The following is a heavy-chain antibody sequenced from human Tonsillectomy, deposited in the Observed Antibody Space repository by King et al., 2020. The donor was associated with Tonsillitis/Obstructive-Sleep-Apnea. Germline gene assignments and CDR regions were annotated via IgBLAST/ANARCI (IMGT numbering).Heavy chain of an antibody. V-gene: IGHV4-4*02. CDR2: IYHSGST. CDR1: GGSISSSNW. CDR3: ERSGYCSGGSCYDFDY. J-gene: IGHJ4*02. Sequence: QLQESGPGLVKPSGTLSLTCAVSGGSISSSNWWSWVRQPPGKGLEWIGEIYHSGSTNYNPSLKSRVTISVDKSKNQCSLKLSSVTAADTAVYYCERSGYCSGGSCYDFDYWGQGTLVTVSS. D-gene: IGHD2-15*01.